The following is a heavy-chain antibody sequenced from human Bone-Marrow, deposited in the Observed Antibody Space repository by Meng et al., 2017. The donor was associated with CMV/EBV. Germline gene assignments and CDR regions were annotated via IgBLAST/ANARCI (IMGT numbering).Heavy chain of an antibody. Sequence: ASVKVSCKASGYTFTGYYMHWVRQAPGQGLEWMGWINPNSGGTNYAQKFQGRVTMTRDTSISTAYMELSSLRSEDTAVYYCARSLVLPGCTNGVCDAFDIWGQGTMVTVSS. CDR1: GYTFTGYY. CDR2: INPNSGGT. V-gene: IGHV1-2*02. J-gene: IGHJ3*02. D-gene: IGHD2-8*01. CDR3: ARSLVLPGCTNGVCDAFDI.